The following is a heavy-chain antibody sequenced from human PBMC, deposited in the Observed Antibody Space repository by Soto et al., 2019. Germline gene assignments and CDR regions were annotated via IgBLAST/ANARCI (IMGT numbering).Heavy chain of an antibody. Sequence: GGSLRLSCAASGFTFSDYYMSWIRQAPGKGLEWVSYISSSGSTIYYADSVKGRFTISRDNAKNSLYLQMNSLRAEDTAVYYCAREPGYSSSWYPRAFDIWGQGTMVTVSS. CDR1: GFTFSDYY. CDR2: ISSSGSTI. J-gene: IGHJ3*02. CDR3: AREPGYSSSWYPRAFDI. D-gene: IGHD6-13*01. V-gene: IGHV3-11*01.